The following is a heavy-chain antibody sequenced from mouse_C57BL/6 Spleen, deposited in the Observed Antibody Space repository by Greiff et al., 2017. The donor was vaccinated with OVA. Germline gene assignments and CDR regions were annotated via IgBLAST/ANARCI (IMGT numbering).Heavy chain of an antibody. J-gene: IGHJ1*03. CDR1: GYSFTGYY. D-gene: IGHD2-3*01. Sequence: DVQLQESGPELVKPGASVKISCKASGYSFTGYYMNWVKQSPEKSLEWIGEINPSTGGTTYNQKFKAKATLTVDKSSSTAYMQLKSLTSEDSAVYYCARWLEYFDVWGTGTTVTVSS. CDR3: ARWLEYFDV. V-gene: IGHV1-42*01. CDR2: INPSTGGT.